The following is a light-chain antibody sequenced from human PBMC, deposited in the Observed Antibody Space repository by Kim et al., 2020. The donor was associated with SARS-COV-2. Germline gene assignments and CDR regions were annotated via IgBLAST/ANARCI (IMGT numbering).Light chain of an antibody. CDR1: SSDVGGYNY. Sequence: QSALTQPRSVSGSPGQSVTISCTGTSSDVGGYNYVSWYQQHPGKAPRLMIYNVNKRPSGVPDRFSGSKSGNTASLTISGLQAEDEADYYCCSYADTYTLVVFGGGTKLTVL. J-gene: IGLJ2*01. V-gene: IGLV2-11*01. CDR2: NVN. CDR3: CSYADTYTLVV.